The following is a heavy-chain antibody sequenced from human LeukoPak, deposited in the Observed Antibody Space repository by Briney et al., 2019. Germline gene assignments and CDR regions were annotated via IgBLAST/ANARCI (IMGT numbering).Heavy chain of an antibody. CDR1: GXTFSNYW. Sequence: GGSLRLSCAASGXTFSNYWVIWVRQAPGKGREWVGNIKQDGSEKRYADSVRGRFSISRDNAQTSLYLQMNSLRAEDTAVYYCARASDPWLQLTWGQGTLVTVSS. D-gene: IGHD5-24*01. CDR2: IKQDGSEK. CDR3: ARASDPWLQLT. V-gene: IGHV3-7*05. J-gene: IGHJ5*02.